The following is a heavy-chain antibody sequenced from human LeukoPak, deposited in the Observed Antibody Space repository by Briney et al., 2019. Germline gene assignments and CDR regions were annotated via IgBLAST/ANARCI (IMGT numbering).Heavy chain of an antibody. CDR3: ARDPILLWFGELWRYFDY. CDR2: ISAYNGNT. V-gene: IGHV1-18*01. Sequence: ASVKVSCKASGYTFTSYGISLVRQAPGQGLEWMGWISAYNGNTNYAQKLQGRVTMTTDTSTSTAYMELRSLRSDDTAVYYCARDPILLWFGELWRYFDYWGQGTLVTVSS. CDR1: GYTFTSYG. J-gene: IGHJ4*02. D-gene: IGHD3-10*01.